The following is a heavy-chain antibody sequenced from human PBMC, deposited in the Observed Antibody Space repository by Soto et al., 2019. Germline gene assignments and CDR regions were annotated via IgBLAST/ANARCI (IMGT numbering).Heavy chain of an antibody. CDR3: ARDGPPTTTGVGPSYTMDV. CDR2: INPSGGRI. Sequence: QMQLVQSGAEVKKPGASVKVSCKASGYTFTSYQMHWVRQAPGQGLEWMGIINPSGGRITYAPRFQGSVMMTRDTYTNTVYMQLRSLRSEYTAVYYCARDGPPTTTGVGPSYTMDVWGQGTTVTVS. D-gene: IGHD4-17*01. V-gene: IGHV1-46*01. CDR1: GYTFTSYQ. J-gene: IGHJ6*02.